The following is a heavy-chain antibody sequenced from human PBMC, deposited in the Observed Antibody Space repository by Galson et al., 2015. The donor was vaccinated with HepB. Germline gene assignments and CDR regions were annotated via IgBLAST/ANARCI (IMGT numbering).Heavy chain of an antibody. V-gene: IGHV3-9*01. CDR3: AKDIVGHYCSGGSCYSFDY. J-gene: IGHJ4*02. CDR1: GFTFDDYA. Sequence: SLRLSCAASGFTFDDYAMHWVRQAPGKGLEWVSGISWNSGSIGYADSVKGRFTISRDNAKNSLSLQMNSLRAEDTALYYCAKDIVGHYCSGGSCYSFDYWGQGTLVTVSS. CDR2: ISWNSGSI. D-gene: IGHD2-15*01.